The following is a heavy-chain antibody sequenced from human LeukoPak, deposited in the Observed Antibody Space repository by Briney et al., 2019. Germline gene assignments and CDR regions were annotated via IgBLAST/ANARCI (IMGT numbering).Heavy chain of an antibody. J-gene: IGHJ4*02. CDR2: IYTSGST. CDR3: ARGDVDTVIDY. D-gene: IGHD5-18*01. CDR1: GGPISSGSYY. V-gene: IGHV4-61*02. Sequence: PSETLSLTCTVSGGPISSGSYYWSWIRQPAGKGLEWIGRIYTSGSTKYNPSLKSRVTISLDTSKNQFSLKLSSVTAADTAVYYCARGDVDTVIDYWGQGTLVTVSS.